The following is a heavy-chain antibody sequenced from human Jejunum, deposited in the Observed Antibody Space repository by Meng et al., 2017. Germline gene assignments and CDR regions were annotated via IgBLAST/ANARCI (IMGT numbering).Heavy chain of an antibody. CDR1: GLTFSSYA. CDR2: ISGSGGRT. Sequence: GESLKISCAASGLTFSSYAMSWVRQAPGKGLEWVSTISGSGGRTYYADYADSVKGRFAISRDNSKNTLFLQMNSLRAEDTAVYYCAKSHSGIYYASFDSWGQGSLVTVSS. J-gene: IGHJ4*02. CDR3: AKSHSGIYYASFDS. D-gene: IGHD1-26*01. V-gene: IGHV3-23*01.